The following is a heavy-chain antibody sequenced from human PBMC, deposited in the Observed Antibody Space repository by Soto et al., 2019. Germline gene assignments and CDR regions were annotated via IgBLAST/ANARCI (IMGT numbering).Heavy chain of an antibody. CDR1: GGSINTYS. Sequence: SATLSLTCTVSGGSINTYSWSWIRQSPGRGLEWLGCSYYSGTTNYNPSLSSRVTISIGASKTQFSLRLRSVTAADTAVYYCARRQDWNYLFDNWGPAILVTVSS. V-gene: IGHV4-59*01. J-gene: IGHJ4*02. CDR3: ARRQDWNYLFDN. D-gene: IGHD1-7*01. CDR2: SYYSGTT.